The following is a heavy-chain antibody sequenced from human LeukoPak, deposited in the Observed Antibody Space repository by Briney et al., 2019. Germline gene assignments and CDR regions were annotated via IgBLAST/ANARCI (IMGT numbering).Heavy chain of an antibody. CDR3: ARVFPRYGDYDY. D-gene: IGHD4-17*01. CDR2: IKQDGSEK. CDR1: GFTFSSYS. Sequence: GSLRLSCAASGFTFSSYSMNWVRQAPGKGLEWVANIKQDGSEKYYVDSVKGRFTISRDNAKNSLYLQMNSLRAEDTAVHYCARVFPRYGDYDYWGQGTLVTVSS. V-gene: IGHV3-7*01. J-gene: IGHJ4*02.